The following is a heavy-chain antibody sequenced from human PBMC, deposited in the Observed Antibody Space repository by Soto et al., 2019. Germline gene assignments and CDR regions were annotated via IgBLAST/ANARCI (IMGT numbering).Heavy chain of an antibody. J-gene: IGHJ4*02. CDR1: GFTFSSYA. CDR3: ARRRSASYYDY. V-gene: IGHV3-23*01. Sequence: EVQLLESGGGLVQPGGSLRLSCAASGFTFSSYAMSWVRQAPVKGLEWVSAISGSGGSTYYADSVKGRFTISRDNSKNTLYLQMNSLRPEDTAVYYCARRRSASYYDYWGQGTLVTVSS. D-gene: IGHD6-19*01. CDR2: ISGSGGST.